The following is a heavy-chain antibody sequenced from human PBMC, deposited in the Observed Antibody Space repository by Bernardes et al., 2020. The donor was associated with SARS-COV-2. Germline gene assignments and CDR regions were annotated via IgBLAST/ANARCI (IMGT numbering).Heavy chain of an antibody. D-gene: IGHD4-17*01. Sequence: GGSLRLSCAASGFTFSNYGMHWVRQAPGQGPEWVAVIWHDGGHIEYADSVKGRFTISRDNSMNTLYLQMDSLRVADTALYYCARDRGEDAPIDYWGQGTLVIVSS. V-gene: IGHV3-33*01. CDR3: ARDRGEDAPIDY. J-gene: IGHJ4*02. CDR1: GFTFSNYG. CDR2: IWHDGGHI.